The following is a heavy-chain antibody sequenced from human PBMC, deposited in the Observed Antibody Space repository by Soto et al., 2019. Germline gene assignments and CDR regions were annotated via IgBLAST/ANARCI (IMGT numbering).Heavy chain of an antibody. D-gene: IGHD2-2*01. CDR1: GGTFSSYT. CDR3: ERVEPGYCSSTSCYAADY. V-gene: IGHV1-69*02. Sequence: QVQLVQSGAEVKKPGSSVKVSCKASGGTFSSYTISWVRQAPGQGLEWMGRIIPILGIANYAQKFQGRVTINEDKSTSTADMELSSLRSEDTAVYYCERVEPGYCSSTSCYAADYWGQGTLVTVSS. CDR2: IIPILGIA. J-gene: IGHJ4*02.